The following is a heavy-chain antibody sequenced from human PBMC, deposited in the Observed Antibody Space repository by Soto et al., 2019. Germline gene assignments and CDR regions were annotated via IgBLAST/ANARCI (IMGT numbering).Heavy chain of an antibody. J-gene: IGHJ6*02. V-gene: IGHV3-30-3*01. CDR3: YKSDIVDPYYYYGMDV. CDR2: ISYDGSNK. Sequence: PGGSLRLSCAASGFTFSSYAMHWVRQAPGKGLEWVAVISYDGSNKYYADSVKGRFTISRDNSKDTLYLQMNSLRAEDTAVYYCYKSDIVDPYYYYGMDVWGQGTTVTVS. CDR1: GFTFSSYA. D-gene: IGHD5-12*01.